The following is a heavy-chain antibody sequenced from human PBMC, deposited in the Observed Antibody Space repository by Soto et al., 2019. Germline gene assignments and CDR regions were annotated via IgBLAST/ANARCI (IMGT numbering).Heavy chain of an antibody. J-gene: IGHJ6*02. CDR2: MNPNSGNT. CDR3: ARGSRGIAAAGTRDYYYYYGMDV. D-gene: IGHD6-13*01. Sequence: ASVKVSCKASGYTFTSYDINWVRQATGQGLEWMGWMNPNSGNTGYAQKFQGRVTMTRNTSISTAYMELSRLRSEDTAVYYCARGSRGIAAAGTRDYYYYYGMDVWGQGTTVTVSS. V-gene: IGHV1-8*01. CDR1: GYTFTSYD.